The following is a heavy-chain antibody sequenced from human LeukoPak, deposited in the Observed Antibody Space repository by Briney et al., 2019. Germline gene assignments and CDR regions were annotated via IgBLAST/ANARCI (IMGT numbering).Heavy chain of an antibody. D-gene: IGHD5-18*01. CDR1: GFTFSHYW. CDR2: IKQDGSEK. J-gene: IGHJ4*02. CDR3: ATHRGYSYGTAEDFDY. V-gene: IGHV3-7*01. Sequence: PGGSLRLSCAAPGFTFSHYWMSWVRQAPGKGLEWVANIKQDGSEKYYVDSVKGRFTISRDNAKNSLYLQMTSLRAEDTALYYCATHRGYSYGTAEDFDYWGQGTLVTVSS.